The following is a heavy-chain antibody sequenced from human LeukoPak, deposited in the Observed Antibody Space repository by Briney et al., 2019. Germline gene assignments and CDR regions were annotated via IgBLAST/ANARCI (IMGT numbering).Heavy chain of an antibody. CDR3: AADITGYFDY. J-gene: IGHJ4*02. V-gene: IGHV3-11*01. CDR2: ISGSGGVI. Sequence: PGGSLRLSCEASGFTFSNYYMTWVRQAPGRGLESLSYISGSGGVIYYADSVKGQFTISRDNAKNSLYLQMNSLRAEDTAVYYCAADITGYFDYWGQGALVTVSS. D-gene: IGHD2-8*02. CDR1: GFTFSNYY.